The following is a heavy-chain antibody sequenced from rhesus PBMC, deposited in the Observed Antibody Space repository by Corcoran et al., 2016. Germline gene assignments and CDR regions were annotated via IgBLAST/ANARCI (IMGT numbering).Heavy chain of an antibody. J-gene: IGHJ4*01. CDR3: ARVWNNIWTGYYYFDY. V-gene: IGHV4-173*01. Sequence: QVQLQESGPGLVKPSETLSLTCAVSGGSISSNYWSWIRQPPGKGLEWIGRIPGSGGSTDYTPSLKSRVTISTDTSKNQFSLKLSSVTAADTAVYYCARVWNNIWTGYYYFDYWGQGVLVTISS. D-gene: IGHD3-3*01. CDR1: GGSISSNY. CDR2: IPGSGGST.